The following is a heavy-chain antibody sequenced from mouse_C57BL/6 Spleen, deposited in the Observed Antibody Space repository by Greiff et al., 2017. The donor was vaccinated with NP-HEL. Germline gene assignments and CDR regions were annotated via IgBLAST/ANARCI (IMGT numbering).Heavy chain of an antibody. V-gene: IGHV14-4*01. CDR3: TTCHGGLVYYAMDY. J-gene: IGHJ4*01. Sequence: VQLQQSGAELVRPGASVKLSCTASGFNIKDDYMHWVKQRPEQGLEWIGWIDPENGDTEYASKFQGKATITADTSSNTAYLQLSSLTSEDTAVYYCTTCHGGLVYYAMDYWGQGTSVTVSS. CDR2: IDPENGDT. D-gene: IGHD6-1*01. CDR1: GFNIKDDY.